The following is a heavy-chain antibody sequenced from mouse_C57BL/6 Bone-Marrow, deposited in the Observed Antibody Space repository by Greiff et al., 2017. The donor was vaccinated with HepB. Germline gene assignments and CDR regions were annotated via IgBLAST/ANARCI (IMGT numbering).Heavy chain of an antibody. Sequence: QVHVKQSDAELVKPGASVKISCKVSGYTFTDHTIHWMKQRPGQGLEWIGWIYPRDGSTKYNEKFKGKATLTVDTSSSTAYMELHSLTSEDSAVYFCARSYYSILYWYFDVWGTGTTVTVSS. J-gene: IGHJ1*03. D-gene: IGHD2-5*01. CDR1: GYTFTDHT. CDR2: IYPRDGST. V-gene: IGHV1-78*01. CDR3: ARSYYSILYWYFDV.